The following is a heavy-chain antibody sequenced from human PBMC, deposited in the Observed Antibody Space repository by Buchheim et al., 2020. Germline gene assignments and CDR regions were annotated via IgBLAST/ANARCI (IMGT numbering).Heavy chain of an antibody. V-gene: IGHV1-8*01. D-gene: IGHD3-10*01. Sequence: QVQLVQSGAEVKKPGASVKVSCKASGYTFTSYDINWVRQATGQGLEWMGWMNPNSGNTGYAQKFQGRVTMTRNTSISTAYMELSSLRSEDTAVYYCARDPPRTRFTMVRGATKIYNYWGQGTL. CDR1: GYTFTSYD. CDR2: MNPNSGNT. J-gene: IGHJ4*02. CDR3: ARDPPRTRFTMVRGATKIYNY.